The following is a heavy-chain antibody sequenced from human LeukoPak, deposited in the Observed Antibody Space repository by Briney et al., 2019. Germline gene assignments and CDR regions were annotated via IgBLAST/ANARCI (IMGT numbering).Heavy chain of an antibody. D-gene: IGHD3-22*01. Sequence: ASVKVSCKASGYTFTSYGISWVRQAPGQGLEWMGWISAYNGNTNYAQKLQGRVTMTTDTSTSTAYMALRSLRSDDTAVYYCARVTDSPSEFAYWGQGTLVTVSS. CDR2: ISAYNGNT. J-gene: IGHJ4*02. V-gene: IGHV1-18*01. CDR3: ARVTDSPSEFAY. CDR1: GYTFTSYG.